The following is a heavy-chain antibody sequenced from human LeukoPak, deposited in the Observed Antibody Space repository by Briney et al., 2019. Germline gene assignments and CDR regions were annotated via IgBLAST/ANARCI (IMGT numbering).Heavy chain of an antibody. CDR1: GGSISSGSYY. Sequence: SETLSLTCTVSGGSISSGSYYWSWIWQPAGKGLEWIGRLHTSGTTKYNPSLKSRVTISGDTSKNQFSLKLSSVTAADTAVYFCARGIGISAGYYFYYMDVWGKGTPVTVSS. CDR2: LHTSGTT. J-gene: IGHJ6*03. V-gene: IGHV4-61*02. CDR3: ARGIGISAGYYFYYMDV.